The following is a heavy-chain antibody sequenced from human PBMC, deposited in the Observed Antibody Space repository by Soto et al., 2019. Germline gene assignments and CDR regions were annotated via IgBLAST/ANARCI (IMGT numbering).Heavy chain of an antibody. CDR1: GASVNSGDFH. CDR2: IFFSGNT. Sequence: QVQLQESGPGLVKPSQTLSLTCTVSGASVNSGDFHWSWIRQRPGAGLEWIGYIFFSGNTYYNPSLRGRLTHSMDTSKNLFPLVLTSMTAAASAVYYCTRDSPPPPYFSYFGMDVWGQGTTVTVSS. V-gene: IGHV4-31*03. J-gene: IGHJ6*02. CDR3: TRDSPPPPYFSYFGMDV.